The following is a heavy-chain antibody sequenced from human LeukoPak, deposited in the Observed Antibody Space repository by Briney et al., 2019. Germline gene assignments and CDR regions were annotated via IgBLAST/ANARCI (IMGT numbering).Heavy chain of an antibody. J-gene: IGHJ6*04. Sequence: GGFLRLSCAASGFTFSSYEMNWVRQAPGKGLEWVSYISSSGSTIYYADSVKGRFTISRDSAKNSLYLQMNRLRAEDTAVYYCAELGITMIGGVWGKGTTVTISS. D-gene: IGHD3-10*02. CDR2: ISSSGSTI. CDR3: AELGITMIGGV. CDR1: GFTFSSYE. V-gene: IGHV3-48*03.